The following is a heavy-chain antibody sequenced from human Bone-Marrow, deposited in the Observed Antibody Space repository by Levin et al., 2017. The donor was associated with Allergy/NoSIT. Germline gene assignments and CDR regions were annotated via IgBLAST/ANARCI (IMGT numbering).Heavy chain of an antibody. D-gene: IGHD2-15*01. CDR3: AKSGYCSGTTCYSHGRYGMDV. V-gene: IGHV3-33*06. CDR2: IWYDGNTK. CDR1: GFTFTNYA. J-gene: IGHJ6*02. Sequence: GESLKISCEASGFTFTNYAMHWVRQAPGKGLEWVAVIWYDGNTKYYAESVKGRFTISRDNSKNTLYLQMNSLRAQDTAVYYCAKSGYCSGTTCYSHGRYGMDVWGQGTTVSVSS.